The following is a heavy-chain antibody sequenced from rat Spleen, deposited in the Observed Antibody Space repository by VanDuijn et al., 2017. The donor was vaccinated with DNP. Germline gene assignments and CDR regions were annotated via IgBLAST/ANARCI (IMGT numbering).Heavy chain of an antibody. CDR3: ARLGYGGYRDYFDY. V-gene: IGHV3-3*01. D-gene: IGHD1-11*01. Sequence: EVLLQESGPGLVKPSQSLSLTCSVTGFSITNNFKWSWIRKFPGNKLEWMGYVTNAGSTHYNPSLKSRISITTDTSKNQFFLQVNSVTTEDTATYYCARLGYGGYRDYFDYWGQGVMVTVSS. CDR1: GFSITNNFK. J-gene: IGHJ2*01. CDR2: VTNAGST.